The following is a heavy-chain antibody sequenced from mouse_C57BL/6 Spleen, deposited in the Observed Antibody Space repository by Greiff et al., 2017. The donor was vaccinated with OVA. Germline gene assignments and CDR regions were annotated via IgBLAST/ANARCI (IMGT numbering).Heavy chain of an antibody. D-gene: IGHD1-1*02. J-gene: IGHJ4*01. CDR1: GYTFTSYW. CDR3: ARSPYGHYYAMDD. CDR2: INPSNGGT. V-gene: IGHV1-53*01. Sequence: QVQLQQPGTELVKPGASVKLSCKASGYTFTSYWMHWVKQRPGQGLEWIGNINPSNGGTNYNEKFKSKATLTVDKTSSTAYMQLSSLTSEDSAVYYSARSPYGHYYAMDDWGQGTSVTVSS.